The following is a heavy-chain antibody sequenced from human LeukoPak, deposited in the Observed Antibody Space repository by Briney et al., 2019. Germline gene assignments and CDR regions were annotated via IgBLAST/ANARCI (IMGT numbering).Heavy chain of an antibody. V-gene: IGHV4-4*07. CDR1: GGSISNYY. Sequence: PSETLSLTCTVSGGSISNYYCSWIRQPAGKGLEWIGRIYTTGSTNYNPSLKSRVTMSVDTSKNQFSLNLNSVTAADTAVYYCARVGGSPYYFDYWGQGALVTVSS. CDR2: IYTTGST. J-gene: IGHJ4*02. D-gene: IGHD3-16*01. CDR3: ARVGGSPYYFDY.